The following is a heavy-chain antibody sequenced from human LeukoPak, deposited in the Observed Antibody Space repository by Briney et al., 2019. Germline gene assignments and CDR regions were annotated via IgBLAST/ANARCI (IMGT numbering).Heavy chain of an antibody. CDR1: GFTFSSYS. D-gene: IGHD6-13*01. J-gene: IGHJ6*04. CDR3: ARFPGYGSSSKGEYYYGMDV. V-gene: IGHV3-21*01. Sequence: GSLRLSSAASGFTFSSYSMNWVRQAPGKGLEWVSSISSSSSYIYYADSVKGRFTISRDNAKNSLYLQMNSLRAEDTAVYYCARFPGYGSSSKGEYYYGMDVWGKGTTVTVSS. CDR2: ISSSSSYI.